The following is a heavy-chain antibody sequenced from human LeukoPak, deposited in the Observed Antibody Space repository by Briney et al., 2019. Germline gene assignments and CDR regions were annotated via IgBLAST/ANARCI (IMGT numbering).Heavy chain of an antibody. CDR3: ARTPTQVPSGSSGF. CDR1: GYTFTGYY. CDR2: INPDSGGT. Sequence: RGASVKVSCKASGYTFTGYYMNWVRQAPGQGLEWMGWINPDSGGTNYAQKFQGRVTMTRDTAISTAYMELSSLTSADTAVYYCARTPTQVPSGSSGFWGQGTLVTVSS. D-gene: IGHD6-6*01. J-gene: IGHJ4*02. V-gene: IGHV1-2*02.